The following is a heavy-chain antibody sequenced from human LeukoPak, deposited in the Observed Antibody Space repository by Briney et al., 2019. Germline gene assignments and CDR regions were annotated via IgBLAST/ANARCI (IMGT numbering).Heavy chain of an antibody. V-gene: IGHV1-69*04. CDR1: GGTFSSYA. CDR3: AREGVCGYSYSQCYGMDV. Sequence: GASVNVSCKASGGTFSSYAISWVRQAPGQGLEWMGRIIPILGIANYAQKFQGRVTITADKSTSTAYMELSSLRSEDTAVYYCAREGVCGYSYSQCYGMDVWGQGTTVTVSS. D-gene: IGHD5-18*01. CDR2: IIPILGIA. J-gene: IGHJ6*02.